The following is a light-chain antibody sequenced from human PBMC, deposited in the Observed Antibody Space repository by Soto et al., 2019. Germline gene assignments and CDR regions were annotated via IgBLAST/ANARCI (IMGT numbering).Light chain of an antibody. J-gene: IGKJ5*01. CDR2: GAS. V-gene: IGKV3-15*01. Sequence: EVVLTQSPDTLSLPQGERATLSCRACQSVSSYLAWYQQIPGQAPRLLIYGASTRATGIPARFSGSGSGTEYTLTIGSLQSEDFAVYYCQQYNYWTPITLGQGTRLQI. CDR3: QQYNYWTPIT. CDR1: QSVSSY.